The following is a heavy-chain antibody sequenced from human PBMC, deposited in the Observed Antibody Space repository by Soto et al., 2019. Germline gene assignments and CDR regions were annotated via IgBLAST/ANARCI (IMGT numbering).Heavy chain of an antibody. Sequence: QVQLVQSGAEVKKPGSSVKVSCKASGGTFRSYAISWVRQAPGQGLEWMGGIIPLFCTTKYAQELQGRVTIAAQESPSTAYLALSSQRSDDTAVYYSTTYRMGGSWTYGYWCQGTLVSVSS. CDR3: TTYRMGGSWTYGY. J-gene: IGHJ4*02. CDR2: IIPLFCTT. V-gene: IGHV1-69*01. CDR1: GGTFRSYA. D-gene: IGHD3-10*01.